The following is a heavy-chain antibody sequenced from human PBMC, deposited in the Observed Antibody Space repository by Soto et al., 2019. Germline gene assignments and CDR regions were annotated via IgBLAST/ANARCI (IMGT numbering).Heavy chain of an antibody. CDR2: LEGSGDST. CDR3: VKRSGQSNGWGAFDI. CDR1: GFTFRSYA. D-gene: IGHD6-19*01. J-gene: IGHJ3*02. V-gene: IGHV3-23*01. Sequence: PGGSLRLSCAASGFTFRSYAMCWVRQAPRKGLEWLSCLEGSGDSTYYADSVKGRFTISRDNSKNTVDLQMNSLRAEDTAVYYCVKRSGQSNGWGAFDIWGQGAMVTVSS.